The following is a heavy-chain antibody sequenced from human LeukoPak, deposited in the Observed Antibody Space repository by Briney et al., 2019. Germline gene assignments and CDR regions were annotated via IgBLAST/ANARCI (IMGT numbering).Heavy chain of an antibody. CDR1: GFTFSDYY. CDR2: ISSSGSTI. CDR3: ARESDYDSSGYVVDYYYYYMDV. Sequence: GGSLRLSCAASGFTFSDYYMSWIRQAPGKGLEWVSYISSSGSTIYYADSVKGRFTISRDNAKNSLYLQMNSLRAEDTAVYYCARESDYDSSGYVVDYYYYYMDVWGKGTTVTVSS. J-gene: IGHJ6*03. D-gene: IGHD3-22*01. V-gene: IGHV3-11*04.